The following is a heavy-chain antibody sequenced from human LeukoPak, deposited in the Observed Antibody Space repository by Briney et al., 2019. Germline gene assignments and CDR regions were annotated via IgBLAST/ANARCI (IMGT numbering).Heavy chain of an antibody. CDR3: ARQTYSNSAVVY. CDR1: GYSFTTYW. J-gene: IGHJ4*02. V-gene: IGHV5-51*01. D-gene: IGHD6-6*01. CDR2: IYPGDSDI. Sequence: GESLQISCQASGYSFTTYWIAWVRQMPGKGLEWMGIIYPGDSDIRYSPSFQGQVTISADKSISTAYLQLSNLKASDTAMYYCARQTYSNSAVVYWGQGTLVTVSS.